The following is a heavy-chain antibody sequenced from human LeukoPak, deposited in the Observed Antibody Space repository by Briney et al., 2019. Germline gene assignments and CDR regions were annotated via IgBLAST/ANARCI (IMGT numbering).Heavy chain of an antibody. CDR1: GYTLTELS. CDR3: ATGWVVVNAFDI. CDR2: FDPEDGET. V-gene: IGHV1-24*01. J-gene: IGHJ3*02. D-gene: IGHD2-2*01. Sequence: ASVKVSCKVSGYTLTELSMHWVRQAPGKGLEWMGGFDPEDGETIYAQKFQGRVTMTEDTSTDTAYMELSSLRSEDTAVYYCATGWVVVNAFDIWGQGTMVTVSS.